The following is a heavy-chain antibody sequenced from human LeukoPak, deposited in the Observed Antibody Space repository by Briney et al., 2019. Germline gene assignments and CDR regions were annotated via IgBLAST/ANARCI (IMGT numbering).Heavy chain of an antibody. CDR2: IYPGDSDT. J-gene: IGHJ4*02. V-gene: IGHV5-51*01. D-gene: IGHD3-22*01. Sequence: GESLKISCKGSGYSFTSYWIGWVRQMPGKGLEWMGIIYPGDSDTRYSPSFQGQVTISADKSISTAYLQWSSLKASDTAMYYRARASDDSSGYFGYWGQGTLFTVSS. CDR3: ARASDDSSGYFGY. CDR1: GYSFTSYW.